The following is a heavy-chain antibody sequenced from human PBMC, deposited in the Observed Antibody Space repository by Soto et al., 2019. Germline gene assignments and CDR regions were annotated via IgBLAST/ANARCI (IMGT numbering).Heavy chain of an antibody. CDR3: ARASYTMSTNYYLDH. Sequence: SETLSLTCAVSGGSISSTNWWNWVRQPPGKGLEWIGEIDHSGSTNYNPSLKSRVTMSVDKPKNQFSLKLSSVTAADTAVYYCARASYTMSTNYYLDHWGQGTPVTVSS. D-gene: IGHD3-10*02. CDR2: IDHSGST. J-gene: IGHJ4*02. CDR1: GGSISSTNW. V-gene: IGHV4-4*02.